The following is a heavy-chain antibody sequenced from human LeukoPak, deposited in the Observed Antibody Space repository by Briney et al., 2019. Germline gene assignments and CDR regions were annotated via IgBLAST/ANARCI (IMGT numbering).Heavy chain of an antibody. CDR3: ARGLPNSYYDFWSGLYFDY. CDR2: INTNTGNP. D-gene: IGHD3-3*01. J-gene: IGHJ4*02. Sequence: ASVKVSCKASGYTFTSYAMNWVRQAPGQGLERMGWINTNTGNPTYAQGFTGRFVFSLDTSVSTAYLQISSLKAEDTAVYYCARGLPNSYYDFWSGLYFDYWGREPWSPSPQ. V-gene: IGHV7-4-1*02. CDR1: GYTFTSYA.